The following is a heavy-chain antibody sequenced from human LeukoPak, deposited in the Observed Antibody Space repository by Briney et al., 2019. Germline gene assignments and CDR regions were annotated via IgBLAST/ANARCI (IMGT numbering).Heavy chain of an antibody. D-gene: IGHD2-15*01. CDR3: ASREPIYCSGGSCWDDAFGI. V-gene: IGHV4-39*07. J-gene: IGHJ3*02. CDR1: SGSINTSNYY. Sequence: SETLSLTCTVSSGSINTSNYYWGWIRQPPGKGLEWIGNIFYRGGTYYSPSLKSRVTISVDTSKNQFSLKLSSVTAADTAVYYCASREPIYCSGGSCWDDAFGIWGQGTMVTVSS. CDR2: IFYRGGT.